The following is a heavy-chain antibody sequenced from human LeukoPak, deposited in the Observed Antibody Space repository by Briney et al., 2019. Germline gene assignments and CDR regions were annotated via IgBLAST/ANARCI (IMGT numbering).Heavy chain of an antibody. Sequence: SETLSLTCTVSGGSISSSSYYWGWIRQSPGKGLEWIGSIYYSGSTYYNPSLKSRVTISVDTSKNQFSLKLSSVTAADTAVYYCATLDRTTDAFDIWGQGTKVTVSS. D-gene: IGHD1-1*01. J-gene: IGHJ3*02. CDR2: IYYSGST. CDR1: GGSISSSSYY. V-gene: IGHV4-39*01. CDR3: ATLDRTTDAFDI.